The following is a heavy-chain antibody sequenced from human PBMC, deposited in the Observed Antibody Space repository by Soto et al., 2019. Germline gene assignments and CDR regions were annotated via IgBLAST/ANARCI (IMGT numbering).Heavy chain of an antibody. J-gene: IGHJ3*02. V-gene: IGHV1-2*02. CDR3: AREPMVRAAHGCDI. D-gene: IGHD3-10*01. Sequence: GSVNVSCKASGYTFTGHYMHWVRQAPGQGLEWMGWINPNIVGTNYAQKFQGRVTMTRDTSISTAYMELSRLRSDDTAVYYCAREPMVRAAHGCDISGKEKIFTIS. CDR1: GYTFTGHY. CDR2: INPNIVGT.